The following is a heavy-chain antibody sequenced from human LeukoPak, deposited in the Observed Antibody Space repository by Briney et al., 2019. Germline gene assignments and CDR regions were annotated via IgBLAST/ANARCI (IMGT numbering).Heavy chain of an antibody. J-gene: IGHJ3*02. CDR3: ARAGGHYNWNFGDAIDI. D-gene: IGHD1-20*01. CDR2: ISYDGSNE. Sequence: PGGSLRLSCAVSGFTFSSYAMSWVRQAPGKGLEWVAVISYDGSNEYYAGSVKGRFTISRDSSKNTLYLQMNSLRAEDTAMYYCARAGGHYNWNFGDAIDIWGQGTMVTVSS. V-gene: IGHV3-30*04. CDR1: GFTFSSYA.